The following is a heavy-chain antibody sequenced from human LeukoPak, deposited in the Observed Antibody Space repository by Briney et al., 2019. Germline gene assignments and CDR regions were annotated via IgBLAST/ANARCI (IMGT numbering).Heavy chain of an antibody. CDR1: GGSVSSSSYY. Sequence: SETLSLTCTVSGGSVSSSSYYWGWIRQPPGRGPEWIGTIFYTGSTYYNPSLKSRVTISVDTSKNQFSLKVTSVTAADTAVYYYARSDFSMYTWFDPWGQGTQVTVSS. CDR3: ARSDFSMYTWFDP. V-gene: IGHV4-39*01. CDR2: IFYTGST. J-gene: IGHJ5*02. D-gene: IGHD3-3*01.